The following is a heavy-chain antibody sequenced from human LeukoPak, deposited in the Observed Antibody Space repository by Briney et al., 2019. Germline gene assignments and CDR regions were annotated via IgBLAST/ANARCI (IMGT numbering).Heavy chain of an antibody. J-gene: IGHJ4*02. CDR3: AKSPGGRHHN. Sequence: GGSLRLSCAASGFNFNTYWMSWVRQAPGKGLEWVANIKQDGSEKFYGDSMKGRFTISRDNSKNSLYLQVNSLRAEDTAVYYCAKSPGGRHHNWGQGTLVTVSS. CDR2: IKQDGSEK. CDR1: GFNFNTYW. V-gene: IGHV3-7*03. D-gene: IGHD3-16*01.